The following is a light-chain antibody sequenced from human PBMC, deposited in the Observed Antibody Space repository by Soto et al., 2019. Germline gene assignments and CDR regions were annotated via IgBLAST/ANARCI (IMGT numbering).Light chain of an antibody. J-gene: IGKJ5*01. CDR1: LTVFNKY. CDR2: GAS. Sequence: EIVMTQSPATLSVSPGERATLSCRARLTVFNKYLAWYQQKPGQAPRLLIYGASTRATGVPARFSGSGSGTEFTLTISSLQSEDFAVYYCQQYNNWPRTFGQGTRLEI. CDR3: QQYNNWPRT. V-gene: IGKV3-15*01.